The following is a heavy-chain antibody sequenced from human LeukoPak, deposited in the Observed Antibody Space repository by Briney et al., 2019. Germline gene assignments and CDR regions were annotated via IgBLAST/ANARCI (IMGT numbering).Heavy chain of an antibody. V-gene: IGHV3-23*01. CDR3: AKGTDQITIFGVTPGAFDI. D-gene: IGHD3-3*01. CDR2: ISGSGGST. J-gene: IGHJ3*02. CDR1: GFTFSSYA. Sequence: GGSLRLSCAASGFTFSSYAMSWVRQAPGKGLEWVSAISGSGGSTYYADSVKGRFTISRDNSKNTLYLQMNSLRAEDTAVYYCAKGTDQITIFGVTPGAFDIWGQGTMVTVSS.